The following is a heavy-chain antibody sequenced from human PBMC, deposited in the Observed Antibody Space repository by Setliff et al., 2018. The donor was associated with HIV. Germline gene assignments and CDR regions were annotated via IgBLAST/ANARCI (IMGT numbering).Heavy chain of an antibody. D-gene: IGHD3-10*01. V-gene: IGHV1-69*02. CDR3: AAGEGVPDSWAFDY. CDR2: IVPLLGVP. Sequence: SVKVSCKASGGTFSYYTFTWVRQAPGQGLEWLGRIVPLLGVPDYAQKFQERVTITRDMSTSTAYMELSSLRSDDTAVYFCAAGEGVPDSWAFDYWGQGTLVTVSS. CDR1: GGTFSYYT. J-gene: IGHJ4*02.